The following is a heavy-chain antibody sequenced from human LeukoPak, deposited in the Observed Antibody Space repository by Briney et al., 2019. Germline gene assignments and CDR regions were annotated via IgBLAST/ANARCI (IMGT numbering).Heavy chain of an antibody. CDR1: GFTFSNAW. CDR2: IKSKTDGGTT. D-gene: IGHD1-26*01. CDR3: TTDLGMRWEEFDY. J-gene: IGHJ4*02. V-gene: IGHV3-15*01. Sequence: PGGSLRLSCAASGFTFSNAWMSWVRQAPGKGLEWVGRIKSKTDGGTTDYAAPVKGRFTISRDDSKNTLYLQMNSLKTEDTAVYYCTTDLGMRWEEFDYWGQGTLVTVSS.